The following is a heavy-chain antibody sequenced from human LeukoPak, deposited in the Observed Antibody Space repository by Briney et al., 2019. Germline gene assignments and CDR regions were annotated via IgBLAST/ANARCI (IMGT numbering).Heavy chain of an antibody. Sequence: GGSVRLSCAASGFTFSSYAMHWVRQAPGKGLEYVSAISSNGGSTYYANSVKGRFTISRDNSKNTLYLQMGSLRAEDMAVYYCAMRLRLGELSPWGQGTLVTVSS. V-gene: IGHV3-64*01. D-gene: IGHD3-16*02. CDR1: GFTFSSYA. CDR3: AMRLRLGELSP. CDR2: ISSNGGST. J-gene: IGHJ5*02.